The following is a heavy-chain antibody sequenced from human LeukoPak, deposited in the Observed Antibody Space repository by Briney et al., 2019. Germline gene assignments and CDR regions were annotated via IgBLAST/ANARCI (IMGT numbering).Heavy chain of an antibody. V-gene: IGHV3-74*03. CDR3: ATVFKGSSLQDY. CDR1: GFTITNNW. CDR2: IKMDERSA. D-gene: IGHD3-10*01. Sequence: GGSLRLSCTVSGFTITNNWMCWVRQAPGRGLVWVSRIKMDERSAVYADSVKGRFIISRDNAKNTVYLQMNSLRADDTAVYYCATVFKGSSLQDYWGQGTLVTVSS. J-gene: IGHJ4*02.